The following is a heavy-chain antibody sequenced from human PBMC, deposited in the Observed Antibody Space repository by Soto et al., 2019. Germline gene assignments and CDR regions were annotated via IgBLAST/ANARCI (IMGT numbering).Heavy chain of an antibody. CDR3: AHRVLRTVFGLVTTTAIYFDF. J-gene: IGHJ4*02. CDR2: IYWDDDK. CDR1: GFSLTTSGVG. V-gene: IGHV2-5*02. Sequence: QITLNESGPTVVRPTETLTLTCRFSGFSLTTSGVGVGWIRQSPGKAPEWLALIYWDDDKRYSASLKSRLTLPKGTAKNQVVLTVSDLDPTDTASYYCAHRVLRTVFGLVTTTAIYFDFWGQGTPVAVSS. D-gene: IGHD3-3*01.